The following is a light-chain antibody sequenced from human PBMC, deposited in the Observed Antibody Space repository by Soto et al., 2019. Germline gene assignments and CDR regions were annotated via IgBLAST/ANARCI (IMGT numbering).Light chain of an antibody. Sequence: EIVLTHSPGTLSLSPGERATLSCRASQSVYNNYLAWYQLKPGQAPRLVIYAASTRATGISDRFSGSGSGTDFTLVISRLDPDDFAVYYCQHNGRSFGQGTRLEIK. V-gene: IGKV3-20*01. CDR2: AAS. CDR3: QHNGRS. J-gene: IGKJ5*01. CDR1: QSVYNNY.